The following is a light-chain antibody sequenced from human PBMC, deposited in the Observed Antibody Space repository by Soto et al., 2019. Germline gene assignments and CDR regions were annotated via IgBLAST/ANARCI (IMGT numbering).Light chain of an antibody. CDR1: TSNIGNNY. J-gene: IGLJ1*01. CDR2: RSN. V-gene: IGLV1-47*01. Sequence: QSVLTQPPSASGTPGQRVTISCSGSTSNIGNNYVYWYQQLPGKAPKPLIYRSNQRPSRVPARFSASKSGTSASLAISGLRSEDEADYYCAAWDDSLREVFGTGTKLTVL. CDR3: AAWDDSLREV.